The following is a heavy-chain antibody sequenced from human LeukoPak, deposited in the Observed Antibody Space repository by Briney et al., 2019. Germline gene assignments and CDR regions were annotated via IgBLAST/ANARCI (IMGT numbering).Heavy chain of an antibody. CDR3: ARVSPAVGAFDI. V-gene: IGHV4-59*01. D-gene: IGHD6-13*01. CDR1: GGSISSYY. Sequence: PSETLSLTCTVSGGSISSYYWSWIRQPPGKGLEWIAYFYYSGSNNFNPSLKSRVTISGDTSKNQFSLKLRSVTAADTAIYYCARVSPAVGAFDIWGRGTMVIVSS. J-gene: IGHJ3*02. CDR2: FYYSGSN.